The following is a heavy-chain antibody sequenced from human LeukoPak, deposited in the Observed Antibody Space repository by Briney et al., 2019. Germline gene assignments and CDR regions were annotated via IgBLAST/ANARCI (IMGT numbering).Heavy chain of an antibody. D-gene: IGHD4-11*01. CDR2: ISSSSSYT. V-gene: IGHV3-11*06. Sequence: GGSLRLSCAASGLTFSDYYMSWIRQAPGKGLEWVSYISSSSSYTNYADSVKGRFTISRDSAKNSLYLQMNSLRAEDTAVYYCARAPHYSNYGPYYYGMDVWGQGTTVTVSS. CDR3: ARAPHYSNYGPYYYGMDV. J-gene: IGHJ6*02. CDR1: GLTFSDYY.